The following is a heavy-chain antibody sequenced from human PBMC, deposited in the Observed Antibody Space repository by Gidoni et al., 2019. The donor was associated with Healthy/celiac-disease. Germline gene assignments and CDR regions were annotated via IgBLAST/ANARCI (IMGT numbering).Heavy chain of an antibody. CDR1: GGSISSSSYY. J-gene: IGHJ4*02. Sequence: QLQLQESGPGLVKPSDTLSLTCTVSGGSISSSSYYWGWIRQPPGKGLEWIGSIYYSGSTYYNPSLKSRVTISVDTSKNQFSLKLSSVTAADTAVYYCARLNGGYLSPLFDYWGQGTLVTVSS. V-gene: IGHV4-39*01. CDR3: ARLNGGYLSPLFDY. D-gene: IGHD3-22*01. CDR2: IYYSGST.